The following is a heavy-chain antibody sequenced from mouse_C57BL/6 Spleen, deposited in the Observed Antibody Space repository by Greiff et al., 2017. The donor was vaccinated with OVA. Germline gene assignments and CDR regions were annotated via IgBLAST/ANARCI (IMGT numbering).Heavy chain of an antibody. V-gene: IGHV14-1*01. CDR3: TIGSSYLYAMDY. D-gene: IGHD1-1*01. CDR1: GFNIKDYY. Sequence: VHVKQSGAELVRPGASVKLSCTASGFNIKDYYMHWVKQRPEQGLEWIGRIDPEDGDTEYAPKFQGKATMTADTSSNTAYLQLSSLTSEDTAVYYCTIGSSYLYAMDYWGQGTSVTVSS. J-gene: IGHJ4*01. CDR2: IDPEDGDT.